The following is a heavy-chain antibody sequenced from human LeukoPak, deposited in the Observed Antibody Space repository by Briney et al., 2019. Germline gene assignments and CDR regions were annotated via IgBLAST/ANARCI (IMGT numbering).Heavy chain of an antibody. V-gene: IGHV4-61*01. D-gene: IGHD3-10*01. Sequence: PSETLSLTCTVSGGSVSSGNYYWNWIRQPPGKGLEWIGYIYYTGTTNYNPSLKSRATISVDTSKNQFSLRLTSLTPADTAIYYCARTYYFGSVHFDYWGQGAQVTVSS. CDR1: GGSVSSGNYY. J-gene: IGHJ4*02. CDR3: ARTYYFGSVHFDY. CDR2: IYYTGTT.